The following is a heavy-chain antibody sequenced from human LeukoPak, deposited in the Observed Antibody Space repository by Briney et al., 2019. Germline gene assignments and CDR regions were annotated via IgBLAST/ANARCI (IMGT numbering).Heavy chain of an antibody. Sequence: GASVKVSCKASGYSLTTYDINWVRQATGQGLEWMGWMNPNSGNTGYAQKFQGRVSMTRSTSISTAYMELTSLRSEDTAVYYCARGRYSWSSYPTAFDIWGQGTMVTVSS. J-gene: IGHJ3*02. CDR1: GYSLTTYD. D-gene: IGHD3-3*01. V-gene: IGHV1-8*01. CDR3: ARGRYSWSSYPTAFDI. CDR2: MNPNSGNT.